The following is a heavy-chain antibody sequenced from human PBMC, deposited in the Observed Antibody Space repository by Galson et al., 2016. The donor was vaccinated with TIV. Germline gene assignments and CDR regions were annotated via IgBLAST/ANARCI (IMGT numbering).Heavy chain of an antibody. CDR1: GFTFSDYA. D-gene: IGHD2/OR15-2a*01. J-gene: IGHJ3*02. CDR3: AKDRITFIFRGAFDM. V-gene: IGHV3-23*01. Sequence: SLRLSCAASGFTFSDYAMSWVRQAPGKGLEWLSVISAKYDNAKYADSVKGRFTISRDNSKSTLYLQLDSLRADDTAIYYCAKDRITFIFRGAFDMWDQGTMVTVSS. CDR2: ISAKYDNA.